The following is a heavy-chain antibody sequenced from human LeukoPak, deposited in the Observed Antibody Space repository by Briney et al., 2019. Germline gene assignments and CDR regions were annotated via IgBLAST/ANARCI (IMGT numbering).Heavy chain of an antibody. V-gene: IGHV1-69*06. D-gene: IGHD6-19*01. J-gene: IGHJ4*02. CDR1: GGTFSSYA. CDR3: ARWVVSSGWPYFDY. Sequence: GASVKVSCKASGGTFSSYAISWVRQAPGQGLEWMGGIIPIFGTANYAQKFQGRVTITADKSTSTAYMELSSLRSEDTAVYYCARWVVSSGWPYFDYWGQGTLVTVSS. CDR2: IIPIFGTA.